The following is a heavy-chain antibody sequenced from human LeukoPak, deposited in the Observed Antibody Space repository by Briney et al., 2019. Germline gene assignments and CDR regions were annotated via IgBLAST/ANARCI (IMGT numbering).Heavy chain of an antibody. D-gene: IGHD2-15*01. V-gene: IGHV1-2*02. Sequence: GESLKISCQGSGYSFNTYWIAWVRQMPGKGLEWMGWINPNSGGTNYAQKFQGRVTMTRDTSISTAYMELSRLRSDDTAVYYCARGCSGGSCYFLYWGQGTLVTVSS. CDR3: ARGCSGGSCYFLY. CDR1: GYSFNTYW. CDR2: INPNSGGT. J-gene: IGHJ4*02.